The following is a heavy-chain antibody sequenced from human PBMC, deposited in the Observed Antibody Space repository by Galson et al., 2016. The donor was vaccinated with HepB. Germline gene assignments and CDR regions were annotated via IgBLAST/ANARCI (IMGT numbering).Heavy chain of an antibody. CDR1: GFSFSRQA. CDR3: AKDGGSTAKITYYFSYGMDV. V-gene: IGHV3-23*01. J-gene: IGHJ6*02. CDR2: ISGGGDNR. D-gene: IGHD3-16*01. Sequence: SLRLSCAASGFSFSRQAMNWVRQAPGEGLEWVSLISGGGDNRYYADSVKGRFTISRDNSKNTVFLQMNSLRAEDTAVYFCAKDGGSTAKITYYFSYGMDVWGQGTTVTVSS.